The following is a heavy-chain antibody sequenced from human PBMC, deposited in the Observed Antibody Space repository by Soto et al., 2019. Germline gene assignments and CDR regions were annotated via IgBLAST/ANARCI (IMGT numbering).Heavy chain of an antibody. V-gene: IGHV1-2*04. CDR3: ARGPSYGSGSLVGDY. CDR1: GYTFTGYY. D-gene: IGHD3-10*01. J-gene: IGHJ4*02. Sequence: GASVKVSCKASGYTFTGYYMHWVRQAPGQGLEWMGWINPNSGGTNYAQKFQGWVTMTRDTSISTAYMELSRLRSDDTAVYYCARGPSYGSGSLVGDYWGQGTLVTVSS. CDR2: INPNSGGT.